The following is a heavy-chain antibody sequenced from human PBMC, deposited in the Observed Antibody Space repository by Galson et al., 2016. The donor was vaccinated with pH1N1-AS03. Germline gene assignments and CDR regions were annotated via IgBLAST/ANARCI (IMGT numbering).Heavy chain of an antibody. CDR1: GYIFTSYW. CDR3: ARQVRDVYNDYFDY. V-gene: IGHV5-51*01. J-gene: IGHJ4*02. D-gene: IGHD5-24*01. Sequence: SGAEVKRPGESLKISCKTSGYIFTSYWVAWVRHMPGKGLEWMGIIYPGDSDTRYSPSFQGQVTISADRSINTAYLQWSSLMASDTAIYYCARQVRDVYNDYFDYWGQGILVTVSS. CDR2: IYPGDSDT.